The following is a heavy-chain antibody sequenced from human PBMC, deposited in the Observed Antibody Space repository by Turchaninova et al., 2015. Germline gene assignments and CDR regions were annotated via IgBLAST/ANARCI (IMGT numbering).Heavy chain of an antibody. CDR3: ARESYYDTNGYSAYFDY. D-gene: IGHD3-22*01. CDR2: IHNGGTT. Sequence: VQLVESGGGLFQSGGSLGLSCSGSGYTVGSNHRSWVRQQPGKGLEWVSVIHNGGTTDYAGSVKDRFTLSRGNSKNTLYLQMNSLRAEDTAVYYCARESYYDTNGYSAYFDYGGQGTLVTVSS. J-gene: IGHJ4*02. CDR1: GYTVGSNH. V-gene: IGHV3-53*01.